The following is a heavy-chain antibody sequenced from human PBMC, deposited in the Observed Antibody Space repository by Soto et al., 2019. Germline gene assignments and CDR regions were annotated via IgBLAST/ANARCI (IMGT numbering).Heavy chain of an antibody. D-gene: IGHD6-25*01. Sequence: PGGSLRPSCAASGFTFSSYSMNWVRQAPGKGLEWVSSISSSSSYIYYADSVKGRFTISRDNAKNSLYLQMNSLRAEDTAVYYCARDNSGSPDWFDPWGQGTLVTVSS. CDR2: ISSSSSYI. CDR3: ARDNSGSPDWFDP. CDR1: GFTFSSYS. J-gene: IGHJ5*02. V-gene: IGHV3-21*01.